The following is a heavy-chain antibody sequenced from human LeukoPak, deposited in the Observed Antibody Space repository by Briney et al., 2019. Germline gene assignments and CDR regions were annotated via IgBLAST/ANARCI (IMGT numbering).Heavy chain of an antibody. V-gene: IGHV1-69*05. Sequence: ASVKVSCKASGGTFSSYAISWVRQAPGQGLEWMGGIIPIFGTANYAQKFQGRVTITTDESTSTAYMELSSLRSEDTAVYYCARDSSDVGDSSGYSVGFWGQGTLVTVSS. D-gene: IGHD3-22*01. CDR3: ARDSSDVGDSSGYSVGF. CDR2: IIPIFGTA. J-gene: IGHJ4*02. CDR1: GGTFSSYA.